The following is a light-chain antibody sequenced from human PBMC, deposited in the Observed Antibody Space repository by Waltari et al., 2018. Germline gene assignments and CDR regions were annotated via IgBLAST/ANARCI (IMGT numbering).Light chain of an antibody. Sequence: GSESPGKTVTISCTRSSGNIATNYVQWYQQRPGSAPTKVIYEDNQRPSGVPDRFSGSIDSSSNSASLIISGLKAEDEADYYCQSFDSSHVVFGGGTKLTVL. V-gene: IGLV6-57*03. CDR1: SGNIATNY. J-gene: IGLJ2*01. CDR3: QSFDSSHVV. CDR2: EDN.